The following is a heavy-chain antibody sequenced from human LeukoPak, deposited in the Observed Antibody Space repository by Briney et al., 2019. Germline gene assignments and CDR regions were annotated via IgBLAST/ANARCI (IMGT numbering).Heavy chain of an antibody. CDR3: AGDIRGNPYYYYYYMDV. Sequence: ASVKVSCKASGGTFSSYAISWVRQAPGQGLEWMGRIIPILGIANYAQKFQGRVTITTDESTSTAYMELSSLRSEDTAVYYCAGDIRGNPYYYYYYMDVWGKGTTVTVSS. V-gene: IGHV1-69*04. CDR2: IIPILGIA. J-gene: IGHJ6*03. CDR1: GGTFSSYA. D-gene: IGHD3-3*02.